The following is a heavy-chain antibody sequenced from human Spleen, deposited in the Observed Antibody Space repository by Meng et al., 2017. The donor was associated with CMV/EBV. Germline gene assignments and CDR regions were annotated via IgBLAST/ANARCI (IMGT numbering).Heavy chain of an antibody. Sequence: SETLSLTCTVSGGSVSSGSYYWSWIRQPPGKGLEWIGYIYYSGSTNYNPSLKSRITISVDTSDNQFSLKLSSVTAADTAVYYCASLRRDWSSASCHWYFDYWGQGTLVTVSS. CDR3: ASLRRDWSSASCHWYFDY. J-gene: IGHJ4*02. D-gene: IGHD2-2*01. CDR2: IYYSGST. CDR1: GGSVSSGSYY. V-gene: IGHV4-61*01.